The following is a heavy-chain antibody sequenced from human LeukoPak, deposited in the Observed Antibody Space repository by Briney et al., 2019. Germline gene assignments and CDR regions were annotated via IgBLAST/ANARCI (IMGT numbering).Heavy chain of an antibody. J-gene: IGHJ4*02. Sequence: SETLFLTCTVSGGSISSYYWSWIRQPPGKGLEWIGYIYYSGSTNYNPSLKSRVTISVDTSKNQFSLKLSSVTAADTAVYYCARAGGGGFYGDYGYFDYWGQGTLVTVSS. CDR1: GGSISSYY. V-gene: IGHV4-59*01. D-gene: IGHD4-17*01. CDR3: ARAGGGGFYGDYGYFDY. CDR2: IYYSGST.